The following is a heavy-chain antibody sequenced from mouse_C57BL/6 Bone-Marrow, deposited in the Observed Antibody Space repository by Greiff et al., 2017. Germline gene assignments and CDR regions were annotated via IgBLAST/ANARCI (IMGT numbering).Heavy chain of an antibody. D-gene: IGHD1-1*01. CDR2: IRLKSDNYAT. CDR3: TGELLRAWFAY. Sequence: DVMLVESGGGLVQPGGSMKLSCVASGFTFSNYWMNWVRQSPEKGLEWVAQIRLKSDNYATHYAESVKGRFTISRDDSKSSVYLQMNNLRAEDTGIYYCTGELLRAWFAYWGQGTLVTVSA. CDR1: GFTFSNYW. J-gene: IGHJ3*01. V-gene: IGHV6-3*01.